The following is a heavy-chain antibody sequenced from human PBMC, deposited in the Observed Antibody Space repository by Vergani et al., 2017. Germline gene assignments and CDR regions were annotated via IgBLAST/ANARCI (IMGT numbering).Heavy chain of an antibody. J-gene: IGHJ6*02. CDR3: ARDLYYDFWSGYLGYYYYGMDV. CDR1: GFTFSSYG. V-gene: IGHV3-33*01. CDR2: IWYDGSNK. D-gene: IGHD3-3*01. Sequence: QVQLVESGGGVVKPGRSLRLSCAASGFTFSSYGMHWVRQAPGKGLEWVAVIWYDGSNKYYADSVKGRFTISRDNSKNTLYLQMNSLRAEDTAVYYCARDLYYDFWSGYLGYYYYGMDVWGQGTTVTVSS.